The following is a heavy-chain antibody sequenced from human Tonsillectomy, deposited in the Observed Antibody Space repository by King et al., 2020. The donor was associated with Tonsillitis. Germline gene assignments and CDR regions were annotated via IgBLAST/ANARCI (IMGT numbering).Heavy chain of an antibody. CDR3: ARHVRWVGELSWFDT. CDR2: MFYSGST. D-gene: IGHD3-10*01. CDR1: GDSISSYY. V-gene: IGHV4-59*08. Sequence: QLQESGPGLVKPSETLSLTCTVSGDSISSYYWSWIRQPPGKELEWIGYMFYSGSTNHNPSLKSRVTMSVDLSKNQLSLKLSSVTAADTAVYYCARHVRWVGELSWFDTWGQGTLVTVSS. J-gene: IGHJ5*02.